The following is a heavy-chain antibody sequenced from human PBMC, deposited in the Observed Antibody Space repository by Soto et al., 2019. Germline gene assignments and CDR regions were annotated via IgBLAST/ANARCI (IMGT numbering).Heavy chain of an antibody. V-gene: IGHV4-31*03. J-gene: IGHJ5*02. CDR2: IYYSGST. CDR1: GGSISSGGYY. Sequence: SETLSLTCTVSGGSISSGGYYWSWIRQHPGKGLEWIGYIYYSGSTYYNPSLKSRVTISVDTSKNQFSLKLSSVTAADTAVYYCARAVSRRSTVTPTYNWFDPWGQGTLVTVYS. D-gene: IGHD4-17*01. CDR3: ARAVSRRSTVTPTYNWFDP.